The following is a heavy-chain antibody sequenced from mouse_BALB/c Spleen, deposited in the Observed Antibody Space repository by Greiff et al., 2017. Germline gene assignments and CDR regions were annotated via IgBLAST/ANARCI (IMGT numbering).Heavy chain of an antibody. Sequence: VQLQQSGAELAKPGASVKMSCKASGYTFTSYWMHWVKQRPGQGLEWIGYINPSTGYTEYNQKFKDKATLTADKSSSTAYMQLSSLTSEDSAVYYCAREDYGNPYFDYWGQGTTRTVSS. D-gene: IGHD2-1*01. J-gene: IGHJ2*01. CDR3: AREDYGNPYFDY. CDR1: GYTFTSYW. V-gene: IGHV1-7*01. CDR2: INPSTGYT.